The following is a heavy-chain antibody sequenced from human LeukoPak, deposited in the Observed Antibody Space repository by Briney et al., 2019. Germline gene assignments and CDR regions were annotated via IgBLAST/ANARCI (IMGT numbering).Heavy chain of an antibody. Sequence: ASVKVSCKASGYTFTGYCMHWMRQAPGQGLEWMGWINPNSGGTNYAQKFQGRVTMTRDTSISTAYMELSRLRSDDTAVYYCARDLDKNDYDSSDWFDPWGQGTLVTVSS. CDR2: INPNSGGT. V-gene: IGHV1-2*02. CDR1: GYTFTGYC. D-gene: IGHD3-22*01. J-gene: IGHJ5*02. CDR3: ARDLDKNDYDSSDWFDP.